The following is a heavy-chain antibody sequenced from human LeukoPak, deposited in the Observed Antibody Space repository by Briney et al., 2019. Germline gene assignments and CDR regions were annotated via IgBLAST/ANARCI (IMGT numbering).Heavy chain of an antibody. CDR2: ISYDGSNK. Sequence: PGGSLRPSCAASGFTFSSYAMHWVRQAPGKGLEWVAVISYDGSNKYYADSVKGRFTISRDNSKNTLYLQMNSLRAEDTAVYYCARTVVVVAADYFDYWGQGTLVTVSS. J-gene: IGHJ4*02. CDR1: GFTFSSYA. D-gene: IGHD2-15*01. CDR3: ARTVVVVAADYFDY. V-gene: IGHV3-30-3*01.